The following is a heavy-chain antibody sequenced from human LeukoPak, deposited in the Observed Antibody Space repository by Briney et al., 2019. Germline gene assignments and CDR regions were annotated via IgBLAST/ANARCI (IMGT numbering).Heavy chain of an antibody. Sequence: GASVKVSCKASGHTFTGYYMHWVRQAPEQGLEWMGRLNPNSGGTNYAQKFQGRVTMTRDTSISTAYMELSRLRSDDTAVYYCARTEGYGGSSKVGGYYYYMDVWGKGTTVTVSS. CDR2: LNPNSGGT. CDR3: ARTEGYGGSSKVGGYYYYMDV. V-gene: IGHV1-2*06. CDR1: GHTFTGYY. J-gene: IGHJ6*03. D-gene: IGHD1-26*01.